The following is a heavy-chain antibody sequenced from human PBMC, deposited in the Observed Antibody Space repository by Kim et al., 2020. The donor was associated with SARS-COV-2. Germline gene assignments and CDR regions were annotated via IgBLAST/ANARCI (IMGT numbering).Heavy chain of an antibody. D-gene: IGHD2-21*02. Sequence: SETLSLTCTVSGGSISSYYWSWIRQPPGKGLEWIGYIYYSGSTNYNPSLKSRVTISVDTSKNQFSLKLSSVTAADTAVYYCARDKVVGTGTRFYYYYGMDVWGQGTTVTVSS. CDR3: ARDKVVGTGTRFYYYYGMDV. J-gene: IGHJ6*02. CDR2: IYYSGST. CDR1: GGSISSYY. V-gene: IGHV4-59*01.